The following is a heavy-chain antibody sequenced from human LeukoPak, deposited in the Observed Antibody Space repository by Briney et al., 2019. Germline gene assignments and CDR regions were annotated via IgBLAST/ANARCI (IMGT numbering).Heavy chain of an antibody. Sequence: AGSLRLSCAASGYTVSSNYMNWVRQAPGKGLERVSVIYSGGSTYYADSVKGRFTISRDNSKNTLYLQMNSLRAEDTAVYYCARGGSGTPFDPWGQGTLVTVSS. V-gene: IGHV3-66*02. J-gene: IGHJ5*02. CDR2: IYSGGST. D-gene: IGHD6-19*01. CDR1: GYTVSSNY. CDR3: ARGGSGTPFDP.